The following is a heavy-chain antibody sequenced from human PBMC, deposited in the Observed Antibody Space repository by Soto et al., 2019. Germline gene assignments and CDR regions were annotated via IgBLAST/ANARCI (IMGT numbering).Heavy chain of an antibody. J-gene: IGHJ5*02. CDR1: GGSISDNF. CDR3: ARDLQSATMNRGVPLAYYSFDP. CDR2: IHGSGST. V-gene: IGHV4-4*07. Sequence: SETLSLTCTVSGGSISDNFWTWIRQPAGKGLEWIGRIHGSGSTSYNPSLKTRLTMSVDTSNNQISVSLRTVTAADTAVYYCARDLQSATMNRGVPLAYYSFDPWGHGTLVTVSS. D-gene: IGHD3-10*01.